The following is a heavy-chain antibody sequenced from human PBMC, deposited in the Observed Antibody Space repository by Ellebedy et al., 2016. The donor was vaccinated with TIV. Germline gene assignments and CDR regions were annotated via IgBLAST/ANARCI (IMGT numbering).Heavy chain of an antibody. CDR3: ARRVGREWYRYWPYFDY. CDR2: IIPIFVTA. V-gene: IGHV1-69*13. D-gene: IGHD3-16*02. J-gene: IGHJ4*02. Sequence: AASVKVSCKASGGTFSSNTISWVRQAPGQGLEWMGRIIPIFVTANYAQKFQGRLTITAGDSTSTAYMELRSLRSDDTAVYYCARRVGREWYRYWPYFDYWGQGTLVTVSS. CDR1: GGTFSSNT.